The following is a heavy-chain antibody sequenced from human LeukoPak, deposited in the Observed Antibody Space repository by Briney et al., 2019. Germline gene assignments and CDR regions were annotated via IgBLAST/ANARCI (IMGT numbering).Heavy chain of an antibody. Sequence: SETLSLTCTVSGGSISSSSYYWGWIRQPPGKGLEWIGSIYYSGSTYYNPSLKSRVTISVDTSKNQFSLKLSSVTAADTAVYYCARGARSGITIFGVARTHFDYWGQGTLVTVSS. V-gene: IGHV4-39*07. CDR3: ARGARSGITIFGVARTHFDY. CDR1: GGSISSSSYY. D-gene: IGHD3-3*01. J-gene: IGHJ4*02. CDR2: IYYSGST.